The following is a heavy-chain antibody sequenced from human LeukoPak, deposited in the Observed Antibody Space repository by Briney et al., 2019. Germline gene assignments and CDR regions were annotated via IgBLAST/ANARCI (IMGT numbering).Heavy chain of an antibody. D-gene: IGHD4-17*01. V-gene: IGHV3-53*01. Sequence: PGGSLRLSCAASGFIFSSYWMHWVRQAPGKGLEWVSVIYSGGSTIYADSVKGRFTISRDNSKNTLYLQMNSLRAEDTAIYYCASRSSGDYHLIDYWGPGTLVTVSS. J-gene: IGHJ4*02. CDR1: GFIFSSYW. CDR2: IYSGGST. CDR3: ASRSSGDYHLIDY.